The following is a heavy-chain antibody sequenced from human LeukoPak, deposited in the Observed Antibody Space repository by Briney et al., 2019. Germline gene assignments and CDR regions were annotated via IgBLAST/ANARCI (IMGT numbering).Heavy chain of an antibody. V-gene: IGHV3-33*01. CDR3: ATSARHYYYYYMDV. CDR1: GFTFSSYG. J-gene: IGHJ6*03. CDR2: IWYDGSNK. Sequence: GGSLRLSCAASGFTFSSYGMHWVRQAPGKGLEWVAVIWYDGSNKYYADSVKGRFTISRDNSKNTLYLQMNSLRAEDTAVYYCATSARHYYYYYMDVWGKGTTVTVSS.